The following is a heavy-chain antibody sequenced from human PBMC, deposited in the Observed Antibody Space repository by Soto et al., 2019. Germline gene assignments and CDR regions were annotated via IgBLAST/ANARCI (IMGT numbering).Heavy chain of an antibody. J-gene: IGHJ4*02. CDR2: VRPDGSEN. Sequence: EVQLVESGGGLAQPGGSLRLSCVAAGFSFTTYTMSWVRQAPGKGLEWVASVRPDGSENDYVDSVKGRFTISRDNAKHALYLQMNSLRADDTAVYYCARWGWQQSELDYWGQGTLVTVSS. CDR1: GFSFTTYT. CDR3: ARWGWQQSELDY. D-gene: IGHD7-27*01. V-gene: IGHV3-7*01.